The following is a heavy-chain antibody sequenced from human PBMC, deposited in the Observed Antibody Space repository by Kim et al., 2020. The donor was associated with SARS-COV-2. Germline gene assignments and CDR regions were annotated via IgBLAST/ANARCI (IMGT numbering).Heavy chain of an antibody. D-gene: IGHD6-19*01. V-gene: IGHV1-2*02. CDR3: ARSVASSPHDY. CDR1: GYTFTAYF. Sequence: ASVKVSCKASGYTFTAYFIHWVRQGPGQGLEWMGWLNPKSGDTTYAQKFQGRVTMTSDTSITTAYMEVSGLRSDDTAVYYCARSVASSPHDYWGQGTHVT. J-gene: IGHJ4*02. CDR2: LNPKSGDT.